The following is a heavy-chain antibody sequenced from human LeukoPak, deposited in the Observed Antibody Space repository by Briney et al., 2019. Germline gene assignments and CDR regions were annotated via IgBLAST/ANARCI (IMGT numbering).Heavy chain of an antibody. V-gene: IGHV3-53*01. CDR3: ARDTMINGGDAFDI. D-gene: IGHD3-22*01. J-gene: IGHJ3*02. CDR1: GFTVSSNY. Sequence: GGSLRLSCAASGFTVSSNYMSWVRQAPGKGLEWVSVIYSGGSTYYADSVKGRFTISRDNSKNTLYLQMNSLRAEDTAVYYCARDTMINGGDAFDIWGQGTMVTVSS. CDR2: IYSGGST.